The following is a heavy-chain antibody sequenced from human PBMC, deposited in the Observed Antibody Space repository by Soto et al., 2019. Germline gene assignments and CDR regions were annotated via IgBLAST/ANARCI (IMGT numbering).Heavy chain of an antibody. V-gene: IGHV3-7*01. CDR1: GLNFVGKYW. D-gene: IGHD5-18*01. CDR3: ASLDTAKIETAGY. CDR2: IKSDESEK. J-gene: IGHJ4*02. Sequence: PGGSLRLSCAFSGLNFVGKYWMSWVRQAPGKGLEWVACIKSDESEKHYVDSVKGRFTISRDSAKNSMYLQMNSLRVEDTAIYYCASLDTAKIETAGYWGQGTLVTSPQ.